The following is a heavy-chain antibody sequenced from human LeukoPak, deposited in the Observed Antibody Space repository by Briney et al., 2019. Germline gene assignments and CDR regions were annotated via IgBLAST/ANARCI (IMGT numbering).Heavy chain of an antibody. Sequence: GGSLRHSCAASGFTFSSCWMSWVRRAPGKGLEWVANIKQDGSEKYYVDSVKGRFTISRDNAKNSLYLQMNSLRAEDTAVYYCARVLIVATIVYFDYWGQGTLVTVSS. CDR3: ARVLIVATIVYFDY. V-gene: IGHV3-7*01. CDR2: IKQDGSEK. CDR1: GFTFSSCW. D-gene: IGHD5-12*01. J-gene: IGHJ4*02.